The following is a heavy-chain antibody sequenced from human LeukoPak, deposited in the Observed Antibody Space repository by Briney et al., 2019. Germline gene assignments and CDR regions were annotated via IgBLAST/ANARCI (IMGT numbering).Heavy chain of an antibody. J-gene: IGHJ4*02. CDR2: ISSSSSYT. V-gene: IGHV3-11*06. CDR1: GFTLRDYY. CDR3: ARDCGGSCFTPDFDY. D-gene: IGHD2-15*01. Sequence: PGGSLRLSCATSGFTLRDYYMSWIRQAPGKGLEGGLYISSSSSYTNYADSVKGRFTISRDNAKNSLYLQMNSLRAEDTAVYYCARDCGGSCFTPDFDYWGQGTLVTVSS.